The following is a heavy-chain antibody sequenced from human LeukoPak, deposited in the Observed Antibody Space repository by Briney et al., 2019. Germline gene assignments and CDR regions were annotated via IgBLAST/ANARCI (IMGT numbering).Heavy chain of an antibody. CDR3: ARDFDYTDP. CDR2: IIPIFGTA. Sequence: SVKVSCKASGGTFSSYAISWVRQAPGQGLEWMGGIIPIFGTANYAQKLQGRVTMTTDTSTSTAYMELRSLRSDDTAVYYCARDFDYTDPWGQGTLVTVSS. D-gene: IGHD3-9*01. CDR1: GGTFSSYA. V-gene: IGHV1-69*05. J-gene: IGHJ5*02.